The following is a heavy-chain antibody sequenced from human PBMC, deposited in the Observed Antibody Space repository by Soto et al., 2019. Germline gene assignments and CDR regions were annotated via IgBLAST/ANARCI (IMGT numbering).Heavy chain of an antibody. Sequence: QVQLVQSGAEVKKPGASVKVSCKASGYTFTSYDINWVRQATGQGLEWMGWMNPNSGNTGYAQKFQGRVTMTRNXXIXKXXMELGSLRSEDTAVYYCAREGDGSWYISDSCGMDVWGQGTTVTVSS. CDR3: AREGDGSWYISDSCGMDV. J-gene: IGHJ6*02. CDR2: MNPNSGNT. V-gene: IGHV1-8*01. CDR1: GYTFTSYD. D-gene: IGHD6-13*01.